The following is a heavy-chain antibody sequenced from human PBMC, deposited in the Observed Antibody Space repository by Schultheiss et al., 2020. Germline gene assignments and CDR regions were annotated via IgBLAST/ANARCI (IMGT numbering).Heavy chain of an antibody. CDR3: ARGRGYSYGYKAGFDY. CDR1: GDSMSRTSYY. D-gene: IGHD5-18*01. V-gene: IGHV4-61*05. J-gene: IGHJ4*02. CDR2: IYYSGST. Sequence: SETLSLTCTVSGDSMSRTSYYWSWIRQHPGKGLEWIGYIYYSGSTNYNPSLKSRVTISVDTSKNQFSLKLSSVTAADTAVYYCARGRGYSYGYKAGFDYWGQGTLVTVSS.